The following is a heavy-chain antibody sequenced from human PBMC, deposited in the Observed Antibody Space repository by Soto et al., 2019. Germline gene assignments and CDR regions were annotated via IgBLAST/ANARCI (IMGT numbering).Heavy chain of an antibody. CDR3: ARTSGRYYDSSGYLGY. D-gene: IGHD3-22*01. Sequence: ASVKVSCKASGYTFTGYYMHWVRQAPGQGLEWMGWINPNSGGTNYAQKFQGRVTMTRDTSISTAYMELSRLRSDDTAVYYCARTSGRYYDSSGYLGYWGQGTMVTVYS. V-gene: IGHV1-2*02. J-gene: IGHJ4*02. CDR1: GYTFTGYY. CDR2: INPNSGGT.